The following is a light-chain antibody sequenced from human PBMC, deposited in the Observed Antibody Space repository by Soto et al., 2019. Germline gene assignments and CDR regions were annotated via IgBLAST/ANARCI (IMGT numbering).Light chain of an antibody. CDR2: EVT. J-gene: IGLJ1*01. CDR3: SSFTSRGTYV. Sequence: QSALTQPASVSGSAGQSITISCTGTSNDVGGYNYVSWYQQHPGKAPKVMIYEVTYRPSGVSNRFSGFKSGNTASLTTSGLQAADEADYSCSSFTSRGTYVFGTGTKVTVL. CDR1: SNDVGGYNY. V-gene: IGLV2-14*01.